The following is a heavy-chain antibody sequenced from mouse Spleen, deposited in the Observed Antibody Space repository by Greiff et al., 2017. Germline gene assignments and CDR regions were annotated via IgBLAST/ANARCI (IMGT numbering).Heavy chain of an antibody. CDR2: IHPSDSDT. D-gene: IGHD2-4*01. CDR1: GYTFTSYW. J-gene: IGHJ4*01. V-gene: IGHV1-74*01. CDR3: AIGYDYDGGYAMDY. Sequence: QVHVKQPGAELVKPGASVKVSCKASGYTFTSYWMHWVKQRPGQGLEWIGRIHPSDSDTNYNQKFKGKATLTVDKSSSTAYMQLSSLTSEDSAVYYCAIGYDYDGGYAMDYWGQGTSVTVSS.